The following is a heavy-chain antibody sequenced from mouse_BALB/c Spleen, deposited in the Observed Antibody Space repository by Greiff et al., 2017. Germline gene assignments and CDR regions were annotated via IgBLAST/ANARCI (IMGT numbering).Heavy chain of an antibody. CDR3: ARYGSSSWYFDV. J-gene: IGHJ1*01. V-gene: IGHV1-87*01. CDR2: IYPGDGDT. D-gene: IGHD1-1*01. CDR1: GYTFTSYW. Sequence: QVQLQQSGAELARPGASVKLSCKASGYTFTSYWMQWVKQRPGQGLEWIGAIYPGDGDTRYTQKFKGKATLTADKSSSTAYMQLSSLASEDSAVYYCARYGSSSWYFDVWGAGTTVTVSS.